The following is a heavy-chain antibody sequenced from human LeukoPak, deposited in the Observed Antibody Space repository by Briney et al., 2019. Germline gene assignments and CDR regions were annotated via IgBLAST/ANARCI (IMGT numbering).Heavy chain of an antibody. CDR1: GFAFHNYA. D-gene: IGHD4-23*01. Sequence: GRSLRPYCVGSGFAFHNYAMHWVRRPPGKGLEWVSAINWNSDTKAYADSVKGRFTISRDRARNSLYLQMDSLRPEDTALYYCAKDTGGNGAYFYAMDVWGQGTSVTVSS. V-gene: IGHV3-9*01. CDR3: AKDTGGNGAYFYAMDV. J-gene: IGHJ6*02. CDR2: INWNSDTK.